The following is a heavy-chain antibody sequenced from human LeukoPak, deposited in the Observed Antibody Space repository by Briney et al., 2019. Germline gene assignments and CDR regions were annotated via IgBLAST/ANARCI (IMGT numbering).Heavy chain of an antibody. D-gene: IGHD1-26*01. Sequence: GGSLRLSCTVSGFTVSSNSMSWVRQAPGKGLEWVSAISGSGGSTYYADSVKGRFTISRDNSKNTLYLQMNSLRAEDTAVYYCAKREGYFDYWGQGTLVTVSS. CDR2: ISGSGGST. V-gene: IGHV3-23*01. J-gene: IGHJ4*02. CDR1: GFTVSSNS. CDR3: AKREGYFDY.